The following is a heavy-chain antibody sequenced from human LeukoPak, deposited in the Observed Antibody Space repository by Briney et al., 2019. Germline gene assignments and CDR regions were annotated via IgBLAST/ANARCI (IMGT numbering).Heavy chain of an antibody. V-gene: IGHV4-39*01. J-gene: IGHJ4*02. CDR2: IYYSGST. CDR1: GGSISSSSYY. CDR3: ARLWDDYVWGGYRYFPHTPDY. D-gene: IGHD3-16*02. Sequence: SETLSLTCTVSGGSISSSSYYWGWIRQPPGKGLEWIGSIYYSGSTYYNPSLKSRVTISVDTSKNQFSLKLSSVTAADTAVYYCARLWDDYVWGGYRYFPHTPDYWGQGTLVTVSS.